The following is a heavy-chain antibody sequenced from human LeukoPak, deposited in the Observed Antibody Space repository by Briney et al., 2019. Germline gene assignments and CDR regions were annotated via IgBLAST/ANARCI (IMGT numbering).Heavy chain of an antibody. V-gene: IGHV4-30-2*01. Sequence: SETLSLTCAVSGGSISSGGYSWSWIRQPPGKGLEWIGYIYHSGSTYYNPSLKSRVTISVDTSKNQFSLKLSSVTAADTAVYYCAREADSSVLDYWGQGTLVTVSS. J-gene: IGHJ4*02. CDR2: IYHSGST. D-gene: IGHD3-22*01. CDR1: GGSISSGGYS. CDR3: AREADSSVLDY.